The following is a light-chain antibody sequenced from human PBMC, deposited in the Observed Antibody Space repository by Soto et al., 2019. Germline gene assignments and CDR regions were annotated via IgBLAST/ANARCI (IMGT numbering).Light chain of an antibody. CDR2: DAS. CDR3: QHFHNLPVT. Sequence: DIQMTQSPSSLSASVGDRVTITCQASEDINNNLNWYQQKPGEAPKLLISDASNLETGFPSRFSGGGSVTHFTFTIISLQPEDIATYYCQHFHNLPVTFGGGTKVEMK. V-gene: IGKV1-33*01. J-gene: IGKJ4*01. CDR1: EDINNN.